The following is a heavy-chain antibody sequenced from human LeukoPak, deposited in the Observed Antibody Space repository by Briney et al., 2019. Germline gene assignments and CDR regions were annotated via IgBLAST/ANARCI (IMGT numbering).Heavy chain of an antibody. Sequence: GTSVKVSCKAPGYTFTNYNINWVRQAPGQGLEWMGWISAYNGNTNYAQKLQGRVTMTTDTSTSTAFMYLRGLRSDDTAVYYCARDNWNYGWFDPWGQGTLVTVSS. CDR3: ARDNWNYGWFDP. CDR2: ISAYNGNT. V-gene: IGHV1-18*01. J-gene: IGHJ5*02. CDR1: GYTFTNYN. D-gene: IGHD1-7*01.